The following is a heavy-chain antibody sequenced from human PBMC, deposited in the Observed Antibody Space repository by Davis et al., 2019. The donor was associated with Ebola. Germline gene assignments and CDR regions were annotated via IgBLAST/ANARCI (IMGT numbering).Heavy chain of an antibody. D-gene: IGHD6-6*01. CDR3: ARGDSYSSSHYFDY. CDR2: IYNSGST. V-gene: IGHV4-30-2*01. Sequence: LRLSCAVPGGSISSGGYSWSWIRQTPGKGPEWIGYIYNSGSTYYNPSLKSRVTISVDRSKNQFSLKLNSVTAADTAVYYCARGDSYSSSHYFDYWGQGILVTVSS. CDR1: GGSISSGGYS. J-gene: IGHJ4*02.